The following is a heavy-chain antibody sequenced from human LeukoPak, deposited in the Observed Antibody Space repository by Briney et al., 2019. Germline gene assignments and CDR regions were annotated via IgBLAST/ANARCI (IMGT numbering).Heavy chain of an antibody. V-gene: IGHV4-59*01. CDR1: GGSISSYY. Sequence: SETLSLTCTVSGGSISSYYWSWIRQPPGKRLEWIGYIYYNGGTNYNPSLKSRVAISVDTSKNQFSLKLSSVTAADTAVYYCARGAGTFDYWGQGTLVTVSS. D-gene: IGHD6-19*01. CDR2: IYYNGGT. J-gene: IGHJ4*02. CDR3: ARGAGTFDY.